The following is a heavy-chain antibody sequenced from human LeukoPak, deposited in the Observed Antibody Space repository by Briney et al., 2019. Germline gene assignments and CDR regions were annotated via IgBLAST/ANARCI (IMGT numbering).Heavy chain of an antibody. CDR1: GGSFSGYY. CDR2: INHSGST. J-gene: IGHJ5*02. V-gene: IGHV4-34*01. Sequence: SETLSLTCAVYGGSFSGYYWSWIRQPPGKGLEWIGEINHSGSTNYNPSLKSRVTISVDTSKNQFSLKLSSVTAADTAVYYCARGLDWFDPWGQGTLVTVSS. CDR3: ARGLDWFDP.